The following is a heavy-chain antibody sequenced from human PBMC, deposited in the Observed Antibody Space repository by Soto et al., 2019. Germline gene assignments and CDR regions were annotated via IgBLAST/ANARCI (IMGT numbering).Heavy chain of an antibody. J-gene: IGHJ4*02. CDR2: IIPIFGTA. V-gene: IGHV1-69*13. CDR3: ARGGYCSGGSCYSILH. Sequence: ASMKVSCKASGGTFSSYAISWVRQAPGQGLEWMGGIIPIFGTANYAQKFQGRVTITADESTSTAYMELSSLRSEDTAVYYCARGGYCSGGSCYSILHWGQGTLVTVSS. D-gene: IGHD2-15*01. CDR1: GGTFSSYA.